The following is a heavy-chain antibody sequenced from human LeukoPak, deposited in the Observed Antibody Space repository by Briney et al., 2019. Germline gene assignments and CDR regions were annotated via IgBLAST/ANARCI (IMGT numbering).Heavy chain of an antibody. J-gene: IGHJ4*02. V-gene: IGHV3-7*02. D-gene: IGHD3-10*01. Sequence: PGGSLRLSCAASGFTFSRYWMSWVRQAPGKGLEWVANIKQDGSEKYYVESVKGRFTISRDNAKNSLHLQINSMRAETPGVYYCAGSITMFDYWGQGTLVTVSS. CDR3: AGSITMFDY. CDR1: GFTFSRYW. CDR2: IKQDGSEK.